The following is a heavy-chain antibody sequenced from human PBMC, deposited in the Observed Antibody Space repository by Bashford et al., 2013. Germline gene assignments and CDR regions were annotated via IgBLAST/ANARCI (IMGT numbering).Heavy chain of an antibody. Sequence: VRQAPGKGLEWVAVISYDGSNKYYADSVKGRFTISRDNSKNTLYLQMNSLRAEDTAVYYCARDPPTVYYFDYWGQGTLVTVSS. D-gene: IGHD4-17*01. J-gene: IGHJ4*02. V-gene: IGHV3-30*04. CDR3: ARDPPTVYYFDY. CDR2: ISYDGSNK.